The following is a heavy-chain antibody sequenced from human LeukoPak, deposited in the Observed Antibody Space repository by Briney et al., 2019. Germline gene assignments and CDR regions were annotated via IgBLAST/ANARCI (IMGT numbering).Heavy chain of an antibody. CDR2: IKEDGSEN. CDR3: ARANAIWKYFDS. V-gene: IGHV3-7*03. J-gene: IGHJ4*02. D-gene: IGHD1-1*01. Sequence: GGSLRLSCAASGFTFSAYWMSWVRQAPGKGLQWVANIKEDGSENYYVDSVKGRFIISRDNAKNILYLQMNSLRADDTAVYYCARANAIWKYFDSWSQGTLVPVSS. CDR1: GFTFSAYW.